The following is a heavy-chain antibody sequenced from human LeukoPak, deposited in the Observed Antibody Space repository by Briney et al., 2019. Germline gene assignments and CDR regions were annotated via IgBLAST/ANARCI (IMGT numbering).Heavy chain of an antibody. CDR3: AAPSGEGATGY. J-gene: IGHJ4*02. D-gene: IGHD1-26*01. CDR1: GGSISSSSYY. Sequence: PSETLSLTCTVSGGSISSSSYYWGWIRQPPGKGLEWIGSIYYSGSTYYNPPLKSRVTISVDTSKNQFSLKLSSVTAADTAVYYCAAPSGEGATGYWGQGTLVTASS. V-gene: IGHV4-39*01. CDR2: IYYSGST.